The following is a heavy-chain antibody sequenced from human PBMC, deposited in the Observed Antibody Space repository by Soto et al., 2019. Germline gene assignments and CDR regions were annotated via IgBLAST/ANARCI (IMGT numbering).Heavy chain of an antibody. J-gene: IGHJ4*02. Sequence: GGALRLSCAASGVTFSSDAMSWVRQAPGKGLEWVSGISGSGGSTSHADSVKGRFTISRDNSKNTLYLQMNSLRAEDTAVYYCAKDSALYSGNYYGYYYWGQGTLVTVSS. CDR2: ISGSGGST. CDR1: GVTFSSDA. V-gene: IGHV3-23*01. D-gene: IGHD1-26*01. CDR3: AKDSALYSGNYYGYYY.